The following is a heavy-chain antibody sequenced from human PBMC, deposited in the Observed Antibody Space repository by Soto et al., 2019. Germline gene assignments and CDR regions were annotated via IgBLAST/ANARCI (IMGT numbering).Heavy chain of an antibody. J-gene: IGHJ6*02. CDR3: ARTVVTPTDYYYYGMDV. D-gene: IGHD2-21*02. CDR2: IYPGDSDT. Sequence: PGESLKSSGKGSGYSFTSYWIGWVRQMPGKGLEWMGIIYPGDSDTRYSPSFQGQVTISADKSISTAYLQWSSLKASDTAMYYCARTVVTPTDYYYYGMDVWGQGTTVTVSS. V-gene: IGHV5-51*01. CDR1: GYSFTSYW.